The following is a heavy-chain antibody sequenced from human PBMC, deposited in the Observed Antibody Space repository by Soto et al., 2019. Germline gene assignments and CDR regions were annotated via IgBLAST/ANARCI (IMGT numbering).Heavy chain of an antibody. J-gene: IGHJ6*03. Sequence: SLTRSITNSGFTVTLNGLRWLRYAPGKGLEWVSLIQSGGPTYYADSVKGRFTISRDTSENTLHLQMDSLRAEDTAVYYCARDDVLCDGGRCYGVPLDVWGKGT. CDR3: ARDDVLCDGGRCYGVPLDV. CDR2: IQSGGPT. CDR1: GFTVTLNG. V-gene: IGHV3-66*01. D-gene: IGHD2-15*01.